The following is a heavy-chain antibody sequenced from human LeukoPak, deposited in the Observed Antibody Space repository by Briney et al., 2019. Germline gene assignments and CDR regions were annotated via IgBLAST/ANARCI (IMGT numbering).Heavy chain of an antibody. CDR2: IIPIVGTA. CDR3: FFFFKQKTAYEIYYYYGMDV. J-gene: IGHJ6*02. Sequence: SVKVSFKSSGATFSSYPISWGRQAPGQMLEWMGGIIPIVGTANYAQKFQGRGTITADEPKSTAYMELSSMRSEDTAVYYCFFFFKQKTAYEIYYYYGMDVWGQGTTVTVSS. D-gene: IGHD2-21*01. CDR1: GATFSSYP. V-gene: IGHV1-69*13.